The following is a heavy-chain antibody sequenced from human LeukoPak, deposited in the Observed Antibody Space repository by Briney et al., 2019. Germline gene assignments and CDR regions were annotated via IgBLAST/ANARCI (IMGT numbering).Heavy chain of an antibody. D-gene: IGHD2-2*02. CDR2: ISSSGSTI. Sequence: PGGSLRLSCAASGLTFSSYEMNWVRQAPGKGLEWVSYISSSGSTIYYADSVKGRFTISRDNAKNSLYLQMNSLRAEDTAVYYCARELVVVVPAAIAGDDYWGQGTLVTVSS. CDR3: ARELVVVVPAAIAGDDY. CDR1: GLTFSSYE. V-gene: IGHV3-48*03. J-gene: IGHJ4*02.